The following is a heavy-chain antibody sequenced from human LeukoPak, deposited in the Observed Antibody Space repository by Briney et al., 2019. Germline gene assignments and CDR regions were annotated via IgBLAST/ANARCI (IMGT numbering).Heavy chain of an antibody. J-gene: IGHJ4*02. CDR1: GFTFSSYS. CDR2: ISSSSSYI. V-gene: IGHV3-21*01. D-gene: IGHD6-13*01. Sequence: GGSLRLSCAASGFTFSSYSMNWARQAPGKGLEWVSSISSSSSYIYYADSVKGRFTISRDNAKNSLYLQMNSLRAEDTAVYYCARGWGAAAATPRGYWGQGTLVTVSS. CDR3: ARGWGAAAATPRGY.